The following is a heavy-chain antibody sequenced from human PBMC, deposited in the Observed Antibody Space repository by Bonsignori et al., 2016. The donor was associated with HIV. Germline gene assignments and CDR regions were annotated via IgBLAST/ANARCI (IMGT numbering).Heavy chain of an antibody. Sequence: WVRQAPGQGLEWMGWMNPNSGNTGYAQKFQGRVTMTRNTSISTAYMELSSLRSEDTAVYYCAGGSSTGYWGQGTLVTVSS. CDR3: AGGSSTGY. CDR2: MNPNSGNT. V-gene: IGHV1-8*01. J-gene: IGHJ4*02.